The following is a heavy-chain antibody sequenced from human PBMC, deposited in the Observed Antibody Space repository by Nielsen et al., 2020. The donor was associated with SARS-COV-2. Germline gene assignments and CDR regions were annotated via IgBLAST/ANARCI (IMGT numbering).Heavy chain of an antibody. Sequence: GESLKISCAASGFTFSSYWMHWVRQAPGKGLEWVSVIYSGGSSTYYADSVKGRFTISRDNSKNTLYLQMNSLRAEDTAVYYCAKDQGGSSLLYYYYGMDVWGQGTTVTVSS. CDR3: AKDQGGSSLLYYYYGMDV. V-gene: IGHV3-23*03. D-gene: IGHD2-15*01. J-gene: IGHJ6*02. CDR2: IYSGGSST. CDR1: GFTFSSYW.